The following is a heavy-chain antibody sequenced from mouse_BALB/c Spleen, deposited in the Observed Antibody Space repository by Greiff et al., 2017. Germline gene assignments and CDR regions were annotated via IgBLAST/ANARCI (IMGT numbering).Heavy chain of an antibody. CDR3: TRMGGNTYSFDY. CDR1: GYTFTSYW. Sequence: LKQPGSELVRPGASVKLSCKASGYTFTSYWMHWVKQRHGQGLEWIGNIYPGSGSTNYDENFKSKGTLTVDTSSSTAYMHLSSLTSEDSAVYYCTRMGGNTYSFDYWGQGTTLTVSS. D-gene: IGHD2-1*01. CDR2: IYPGSGST. J-gene: IGHJ2*01. V-gene: IGHV1S22*01.